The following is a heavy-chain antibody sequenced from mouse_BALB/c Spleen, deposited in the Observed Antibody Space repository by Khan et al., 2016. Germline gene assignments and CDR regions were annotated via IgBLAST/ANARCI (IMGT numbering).Heavy chain of an antibody. J-gene: IGHJ2*01. V-gene: IGHV14-4*02. D-gene: IGHD1-1*01. CDR3: NAIYYGSDVYFDY. CDR1: VFIIKDYY. Sequence: VQLQQSGAELVRSGASVKLSCTASVFIIKDYYMHWVIQRPEQGLEWIGWIDPENGDTEYAPKFQGKATMTADTSSNAAYLQFSSLTSEDSAVYYCNAIYYGSDVYFDYWGQGTTLTVSS. CDR2: IDPENGDT.